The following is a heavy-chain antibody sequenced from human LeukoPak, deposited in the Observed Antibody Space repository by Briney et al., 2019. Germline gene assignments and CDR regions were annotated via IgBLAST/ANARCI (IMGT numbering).Heavy chain of an antibody. Sequence: GGSLRLSCAASGFTFSSYAMSWVRQAPGKGLEWVSAISGSGDSTYYADSVKGRFTISRDNSKNTLYLQMNSLRAEDTAVYYCAKDDASSSWYGGVGGFDYWGQGTLVTVSS. CDR3: AKDDASSSWYGGVGGFDY. J-gene: IGHJ4*02. CDR2: ISGSGDST. CDR1: GFTFSSYA. D-gene: IGHD6-13*01. V-gene: IGHV3-23*01.